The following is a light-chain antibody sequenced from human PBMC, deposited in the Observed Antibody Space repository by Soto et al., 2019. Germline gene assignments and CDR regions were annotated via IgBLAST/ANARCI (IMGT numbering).Light chain of an antibody. CDR3: HQSYSTPQT. J-gene: IGKJ2*01. V-gene: IGKV1-39*01. CDR2: AAS. Sequence: DIQMTQSPSSLSASVGDRVTITCRASQSISSYLNWYQQKPGKAPKLLIYAASSLQSGVPSRFSGSGSGTDFTLTISSLQPEDFATYDCHQSYSTPQTFVQGFKLEIK. CDR1: QSISSY.